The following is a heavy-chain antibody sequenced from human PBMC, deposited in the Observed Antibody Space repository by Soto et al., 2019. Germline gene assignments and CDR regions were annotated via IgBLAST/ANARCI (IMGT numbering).Heavy chain of an antibody. V-gene: IGHV1-46*01. J-gene: IGHJ4*02. CDR2: INPSGGST. CDR1: GYTFTSYH. D-gene: IGHD3-22*01. CDR3: ARGLIYDSSGYYFDY. Sequence: ASVKVSCKASGYTFTSYHMHWVRQAPGQGLEWMGIINPSGGSTRYAQKFQGRVTMTRDTSTSTVYMELSSLRSEDTAVYYCARGLIYDSSGYYFDYWGQGTLVTVSS.